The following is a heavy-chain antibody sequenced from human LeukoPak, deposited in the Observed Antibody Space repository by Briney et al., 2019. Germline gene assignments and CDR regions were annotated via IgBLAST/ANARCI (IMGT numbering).Heavy chain of an antibody. V-gene: IGHV4-34*01. D-gene: IGHD3-9*01. CDR2: INHSGST. CDR3: ARGGPDGYYDILTGYPDWYFDL. J-gene: IGHJ2*01. CDR1: GGSFSGYY. Sequence: SETLSLTCAVYGGSFSGYYWSWIRQPPGKGLEWIGEINHSGSTNYNPSLKSRVTISVDTSKNQFSLKLSSVTAADTAVYYCARGGPDGYYDILTGYPDWYFDLWGRGTLATVSS.